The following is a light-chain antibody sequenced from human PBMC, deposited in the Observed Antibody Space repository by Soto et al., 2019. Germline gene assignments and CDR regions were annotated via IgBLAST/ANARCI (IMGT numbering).Light chain of an antibody. CDR3: QQYNSYSHYT. J-gene: IGKJ2*01. CDR2: KAS. V-gene: IGKV1-5*03. Sequence: DIQMTQSPSTLSASVGDRVTITCRAGQSISSWLAWYQQKPGKAPKVLIYKASSLESGVPLRFSGSGSGTEFSLTISSLQPDDFATYYCQQYNSYSHYTFGQGTKVEIK. CDR1: QSISSW.